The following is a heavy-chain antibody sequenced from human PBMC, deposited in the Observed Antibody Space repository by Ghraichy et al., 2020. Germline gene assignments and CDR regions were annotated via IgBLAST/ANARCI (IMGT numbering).Heavy chain of an antibody. CDR3: AKDSCSSTSCYHFDC. CDR2: ISGSGGST. CDR1: GFTFSSYD. D-gene: IGHD2-2*01. V-gene: IGHV3-23*01. J-gene: IGHJ4*02. Sequence: GESLNISCAASGFTFSSYDMSWVRQAPGKGLEWVSAISGSGGSTYYADSVKGRFTISRDNSKNTLYLQMTSLGAEDTALYYCAKDSCSSTSCYHFDCWGQGTLVNVSS.